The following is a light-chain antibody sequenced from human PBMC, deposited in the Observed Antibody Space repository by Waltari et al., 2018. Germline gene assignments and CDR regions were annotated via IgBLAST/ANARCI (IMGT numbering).Light chain of an antibody. V-gene: IGKV2-28*01. Sequence: EIVVTQSPLSLRVTPGEPASISCRSRQSLLHRNGNNYSDWYLQRPGQSPQLLIYLGSNRASGVPDRFSGSGSGTDFTLRISRVEAEDVGVYYCMQSLQALWTFGPGTKVEIK. CDR3: MQSLQALWT. J-gene: IGKJ1*01. CDR1: QSLLHRNGNNY. CDR2: LGS.